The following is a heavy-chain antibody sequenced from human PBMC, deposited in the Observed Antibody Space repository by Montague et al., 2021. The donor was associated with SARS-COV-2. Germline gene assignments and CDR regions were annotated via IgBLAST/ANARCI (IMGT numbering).Heavy chain of an antibody. CDR3: TIEGHITTICSGCPRNWFDP. V-gene: IGHV4-61*02. J-gene: IGHJ5*02. CDR1: GDSISRNNLY. Sequence: TLSLTCTLSGDSISRNNLYWTWIRQPAGKGLEWIGRISTTGSPEYNPSLKSRVTLSLDTCKNQFSLRLSSVTAADTAMYYCTIEGHITTICSGCPRNWFDPWGQGTLVTVSS. CDR2: ISTTGSP. D-gene: IGHD2-2*01.